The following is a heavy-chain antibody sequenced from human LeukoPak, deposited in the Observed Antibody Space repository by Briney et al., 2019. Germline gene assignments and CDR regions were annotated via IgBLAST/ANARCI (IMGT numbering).Heavy chain of an antibody. J-gene: IGHJ4*02. CDR1: GGSISSGSYY. CDR2: IYTSGST. Sequence: PSQTLSLTCTVSGGSISSGSYYWSWIRQPAGKGLEWIGRIYTSGSTNYNPSLKSRVTISVDRSKNQFSLKLSSVTAADTAVYYCASKPVTTYVYDYWGQGTLVTVSS. V-gene: IGHV4-61*02. D-gene: IGHD4-11*01. CDR3: ASKPVTTYVYDY.